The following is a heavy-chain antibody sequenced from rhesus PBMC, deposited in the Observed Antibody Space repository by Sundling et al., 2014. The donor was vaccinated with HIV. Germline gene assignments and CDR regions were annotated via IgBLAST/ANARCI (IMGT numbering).Heavy chain of an antibody. J-gene: IGHJ2*01. D-gene: IGHD3-3*01. CDR2: IYGSGGST. V-gene: IGHV4-169*02. Sequence: QLQLQESGPGLVXPSETLSVTCAVSGGSISSYYWSWIRQAPGKGLEWIGCIYGSGGSTHYNPSLKSRVTLSVDMSKNQFSLKLNSVTAADTAVYYCAREDWGSKCYFDLWGPGTPITISS. CDR1: GGSISSYY. CDR3: AREDWGSKCYFDL.